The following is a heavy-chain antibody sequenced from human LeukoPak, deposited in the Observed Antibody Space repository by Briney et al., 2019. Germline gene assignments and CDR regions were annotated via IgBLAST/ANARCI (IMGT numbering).Heavy chain of an antibody. CDR2: ISGSGGST. D-gene: IGHD6-19*01. Sequence: GGSLRLSCAASGFTFSSYAMSWVRQAPGRGLEWVSAISGSGGSTYYADSVKGRFTISRDNSKNTLYLQMNSLRAEDTAVYYCANYEGIAVAGRVDYWGQGTLVTVSS. V-gene: IGHV3-23*01. J-gene: IGHJ4*02. CDR3: ANYEGIAVAGRVDY. CDR1: GFTFSSYA.